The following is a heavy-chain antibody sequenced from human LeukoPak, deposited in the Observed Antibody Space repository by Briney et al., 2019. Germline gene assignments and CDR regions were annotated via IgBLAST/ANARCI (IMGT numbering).Heavy chain of an antibody. D-gene: IGHD3-10*01. V-gene: IGHV4-31*03. CDR1: GGSICSGGYY. CDR3: ARETYYYGSGSYYLDY. CDR2: IYYSGST. Sequence: SQTLSLTCTVSGGSICSGGYYWSWIRQHPGKGLEWIGYIYYSGSTYYNPSLKSRVTISVDTSKNQFSLKLSSVTAADTAVYYCARETYYYGSGSYYLDYWGQGTLVTVSS. J-gene: IGHJ4*02.